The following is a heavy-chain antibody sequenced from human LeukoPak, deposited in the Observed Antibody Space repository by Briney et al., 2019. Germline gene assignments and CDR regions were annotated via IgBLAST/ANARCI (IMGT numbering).Heavy chain of an antibody. CDR2: IRSSGDST. CDR3: AKCASNSHYYGMDV. J-gene: IGHJ6*02. CDR1: GFTFSSYA. D-gene: IGHD4-11*01. V-gene: IGHV3-23*01. Sequence: GGSLRLSCAASGFTFSSYAMSWVRQAPGKGLEWVSAIRSSGDSTYYADSVTGRFTISRDNSKNTLYLQMNGLRADDTAVYYCAKCASNSHYYGMDVWGQGTPVTVSS.